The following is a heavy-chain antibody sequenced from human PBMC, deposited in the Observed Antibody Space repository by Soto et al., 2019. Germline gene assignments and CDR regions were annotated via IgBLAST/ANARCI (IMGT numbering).Heavy chain of an antibody. D-gene: IGHD4-17*01. CDR2: IWFDGSNK. CDR1: GFSFRDYG. J-gene: IGHJ6*02. CDR3: ARRRSTVTTAWFYHAMDV. V-gene: IGHV3-33*01. Sequence: QVQLVESGGGVVQPGTSLRLSCAASGFSFRDYGMHWVRQPPGKGLEWVPVIWFDGSNKNYAESVKGRFTISRDNSKNTVDLQMDRLRADDTAVYYCARRRSTVTTAWFYHAMDVWGQGTTVTVSS.